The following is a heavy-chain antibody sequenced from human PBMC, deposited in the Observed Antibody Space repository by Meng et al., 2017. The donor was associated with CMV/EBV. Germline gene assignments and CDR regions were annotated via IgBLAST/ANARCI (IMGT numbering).Heavy chain of an antibody. CDR2: IYTSGST. J-gene: IGHJ6*02. D-gene: IGHD3-3*01. Sequence: CWSWIRQPARRGLEWLGRIYTSGSTNYNPSLKSRVTMSVDTSKNQFSLKLSSVTAADTAVYYCARGTIFGVVTPPGPYYYYYGMDVWGQGTTVTVSS. CDR3: ARGTIFGVVTPPGPYYYYYGMDV. V-gene: IGHV4-4*07. CDR1: C.